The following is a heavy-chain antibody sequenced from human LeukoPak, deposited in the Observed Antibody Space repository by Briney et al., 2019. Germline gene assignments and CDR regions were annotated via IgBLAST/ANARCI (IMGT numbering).Heavy chain of an antibody. V-gene: IGHV1-46*01. CDR2: INPSGGST. CDR1: GGTFSSYA. Sequence: ASVKVSCKASGGTFSSYAISWVRQAPGQGLEWMGIINPSGGSTSYAQKFQGRVTMTRDMSTSTVYMELSSLRSEDTAVYYCARDNRYFGYYDSSGFAYWGQGTLVTVSS. CDR3: ARDNRYFGYYDSSGFAY. D-gene: IGHD3-22*01. J-gene: IGHJ4*02.